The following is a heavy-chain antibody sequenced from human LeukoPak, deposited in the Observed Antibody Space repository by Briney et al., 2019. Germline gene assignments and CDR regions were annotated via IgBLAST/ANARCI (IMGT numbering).Heavy chain of an antibody. D-gene: IGHD6-6*01. V-gene: IGHV4-4*09. Sequence: PSETLSLTCTVSGGSISSYYWSWIRQPPGKGLEGIGYIYTSGSTNYNPSLKSRVTISVDTSKNQFSLKLSSVTAADTAVYYCARPLSIAARDDAFDIWGQGTMVTVSS. J-gene: IGHJ3*02. CDR3: ARPLSIAARDDAFDI. CDR2: IYTSGST. CDR1: GGSISSYY.